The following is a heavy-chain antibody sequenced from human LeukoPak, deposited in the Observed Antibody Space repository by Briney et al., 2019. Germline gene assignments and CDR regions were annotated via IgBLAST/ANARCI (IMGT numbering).Heavy chain of an antibody. J-gene: IGHJ6*03. CDR3: ARYVISVAGHYYLDV. CDR2: IYPGDSDT. CDR1: GYSFTNYW. D-gene: IGHD6-19*01. Sequence: GESLKISCKASGYSFTNYWIGWVRQMPGKGLEWMGIIYPGDSDTRYSPSSPGQVTISADKSISTAYLQWSSLKASDTAMYYCARYVISVAGHYYLDVWGKGTTVTISS. V-gene: IGHV5-51*01.